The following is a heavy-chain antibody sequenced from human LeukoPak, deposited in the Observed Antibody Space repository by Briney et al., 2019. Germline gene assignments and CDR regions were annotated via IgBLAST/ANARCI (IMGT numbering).Heavy chain of an antibody. J-gene: IGHJ4*02. Sequence: ASVKVSCKASGYTFTGYYMHWVRQAPGQGLEWMGWINPNSGGTNYAQKFQGRVTMTRDTSTSTVYMELSSLRSEDTAVYYCARQQGLQNLNFGYWGQGTLVTVSS. CDR2: INPNSGGT. CDR1: GYTFTGYY. D-gene: IGHD4-11*01. CDR3: ARQQGLQNLNFGY. V-gene: IGHV1-2*02.